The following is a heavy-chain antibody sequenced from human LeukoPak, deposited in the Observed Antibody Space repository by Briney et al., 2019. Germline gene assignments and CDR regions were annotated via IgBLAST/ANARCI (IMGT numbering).Heavy chain of an antibody. CDR3: ATRDFGVVLVDY. CDR2: ISGSGGST. V-gene: IGHV3-23*01. J-gene: IGHJ4*02. Sequence: GGSLRLSCAASGFTFSSYAMSWVRQAPGKGLEWVSAISGSGGSTYYADSVKGRFTISRDNSKNTLYLQMNSLGAEDTAVYYCATRDFGVVLVDYWGQGTLVTVSS. D-gene: IGHD3-3*01. CDR1: GFTFSSYA.